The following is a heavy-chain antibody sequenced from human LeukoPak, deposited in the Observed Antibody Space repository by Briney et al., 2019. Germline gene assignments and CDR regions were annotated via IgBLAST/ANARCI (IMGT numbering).Heavy chain of an antibody. V-gene: IGHV3-53*01. D-gene: IGHD5-24*01. Sequence: GGSLRLSCAASGLIVSSNYMTWVRQAPGKGLEWVSVIYSGGSIYYADSVKGRFTISRDNSRNTLYLQMNSLRAEDTAVYYCGTGWAIDFWGQGTLVTVSS. CDR2: IYSGGSI. J-gene: IGHJ4*02. CDR1: GLIVSSNY. CDR3: GTGWAIDF.